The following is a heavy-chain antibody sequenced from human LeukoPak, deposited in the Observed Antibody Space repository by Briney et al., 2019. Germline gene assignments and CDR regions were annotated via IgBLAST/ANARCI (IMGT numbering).Heavy chain of an antibody. CDR2: IRYDGSNK. CDR3: ARGRSSWYGDYFDY. D-gene: IGHD6-13*01. Sequence: GGSLRLSCAASGFTFSSYGMHWVRQAPGKGLEWVAFIRYDGSNKYYADSVKGRFTISRDNSKNTLYLQMNSLRAEDTAVYYCARGRSSWYGDYFDYWGQGTLVTVSS. CDR1: GFTFSSYG. V-gene: IGHV3-30*02. J-gene: IGHJ4*02.